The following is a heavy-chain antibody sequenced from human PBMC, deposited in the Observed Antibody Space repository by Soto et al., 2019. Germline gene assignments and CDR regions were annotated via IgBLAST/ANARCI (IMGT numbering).Heavy chain of an antibody. CDR1: GFTFSSYA. CDR3: ARGGVEMATITDWYFDL. J-gene: IGHJ2*01. V-gene: IGHV3-30-3*01. D-gene: IGHD5-12*01. CDR2: ISYDGSNK. Sequence: GGSLRLSCAASGFTFSSYAMHWVRQAPGKGLEWVAVISYDGSNKYYADSVKGRFTISRDNSKNTLYLQMNSLRAEDTAVYYCARGGVEMATITDWYFDLWGRGTLVTVSS.